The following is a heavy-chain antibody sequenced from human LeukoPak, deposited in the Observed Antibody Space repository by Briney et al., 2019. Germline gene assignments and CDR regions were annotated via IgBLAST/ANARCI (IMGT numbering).Heavy chain of an antibody. CDR1: GYTVTSYY. CDR3: VRVGYSSSWHYFDY. Sequence: ASVKVSCKASGYTVTSYYMHWVRQAPGQGLEWMGILNPSGGSSSYAQKFQGRATSTRATSTSTVYMELSSLRSEDTAVYYCVRVGYSSSWHYFDYWGQGTLVTVSS. CDR2: LNPSGGSS. V-gene: IGHV1-46*01. D-gene: IGHD6-13*01. J-gene: IGHJ4*02.